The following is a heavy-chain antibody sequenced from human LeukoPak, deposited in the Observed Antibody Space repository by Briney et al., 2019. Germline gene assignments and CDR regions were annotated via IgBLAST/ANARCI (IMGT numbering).Heavy chain of an antibody. D-gene: IGHD3-10*01. V-gene: IGHV3-43*01. CDR2: ISWDGTSA. Sequence: GGSLRLSCTASGFTFDDHTMHWVRQAPGKGLEWVSLISWDGTSAYSADSVKGRFTISRDNAKKSLYLQMNSLRVEDTALYYCARDIYGSGGYWGQGTLVTVSS. CDR1: GFTFDDHT. J-gene: IGHJ4*02. CDR3: ARDIYGSGGY.